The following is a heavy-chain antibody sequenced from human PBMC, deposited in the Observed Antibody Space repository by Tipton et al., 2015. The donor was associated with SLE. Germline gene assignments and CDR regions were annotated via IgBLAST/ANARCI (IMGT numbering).Heavy chain of an antibody. CDR3: ARGYSYGRDAFDI. Sequence: TLSLTCTVSGGSISSSSYYWGWIRQPPGKGLEWIGSIYYSGSTYYNPSLKSRVTISVDTSKNQFSLKLSSVTAAATAVYSCARGYSYGRDAFDIWGQGTMVTVSS. CDR1: GGSISSSSYY. CDR2: IYYSGST. D-gene: IGHD5-18*01. V-gene: IGHV4-39*07. J-gene: IGHJ3*02.